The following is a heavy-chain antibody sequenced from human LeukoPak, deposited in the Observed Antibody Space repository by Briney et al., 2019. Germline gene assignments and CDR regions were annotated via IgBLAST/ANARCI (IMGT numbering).Heavy chain of an antibody. D-gene: IGHD3-9*01. J-gene: IGHJ4*02. CDR1: GFNFRTYG. CDR2: IRYDGSKK. CDR3: VKDGPSILRYLGDY. Sequence: GGSLRLSCAASGFNFRTYGMHWVRQAPGKGLVWVAFIRYDGSKKYYADSVKGRFTISRDNSKNTLYLQMNSLRAEDTAVYYCVKDGPSILRYLGDYWGQGTLVTVSS. V-gene: IGHV3-30*02.